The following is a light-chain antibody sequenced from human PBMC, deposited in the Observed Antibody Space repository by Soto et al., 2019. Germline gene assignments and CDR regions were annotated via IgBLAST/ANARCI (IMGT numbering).Light chain of an antibody. CDR1: SSDIGSHNH. Sequence: ALTQPASVSGSPGQSIAISCTGTSSDIGSHNHVSWYQQYPGKAPKLIIFEVNNRPSGVSDRFSGSKSGSTASLTISGLQAEDEADYYCNSLSAAGTSYVFGTGTKVTVL. CDR3: NSLSAAGTSYV. CDR2: EVN. J-gene: IGLJ1*01. V-gene: IGLV2-14*01.